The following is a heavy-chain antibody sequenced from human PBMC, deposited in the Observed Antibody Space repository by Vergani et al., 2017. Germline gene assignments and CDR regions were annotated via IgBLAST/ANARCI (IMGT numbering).Heavy chain of an antibody. CDR1: GGSFTSYH. V-gene: IGHV4-34*01. D-gene: IGHD4-11*01. CDR3: VRVNTETNGHLYYYYYMDV. Sequence: QVQLQQWGGGLFKPSETLSLTCVVNGGSFTSYHWTWIRQSPGEGLEWVGDIDHTGRPDYNPSLKSRLTMSVDKSRNQFSLTLNSVTATDTAIYFCVRVNTETNGHLYYYYYMDVWGQGTAVTVS. CDR2: IDHTGRP. J-gene: IGHJ6*03.